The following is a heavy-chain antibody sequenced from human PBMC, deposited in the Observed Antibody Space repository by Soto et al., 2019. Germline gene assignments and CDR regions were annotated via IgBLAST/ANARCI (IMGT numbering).Heavy chain of an antibody. CDR1: GGSISSGGYY. CDR3: AREPLT. V-gene: IGHV4-31*03. CDR2: IYYIGST. Sequence: QVQLQESGPGLVKPSQTLSLTCTVSGGSISSGGYYWSWIRQHPGKGLEWIGYIYYIGSTDYNPSLQSRFNIAVDTYKNQFSLKLCCVTAADTAVYYCAREPLTWGQGTLGTVST. J-gene: IGHJ4*02.